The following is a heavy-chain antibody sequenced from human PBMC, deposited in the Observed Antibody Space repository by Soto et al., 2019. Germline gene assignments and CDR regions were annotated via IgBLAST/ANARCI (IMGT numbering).Heavy chain of an antibody. D-gene: IGHD3-10*01. V-gene: IGHV3-23*01. Sequence: EVQLLESGGGLVQPGGSLRLSCAASGFTFSSYAMSWVRQAPGKGLEWVSAISGSGGSTYYADSVKGRFTISRDNSRDTMYLQINRLRAEDTAVYYCAKVWVSFGDGSGSSLDYWGQGTLVTVSS. CDR3: AKVWVSFGDGSGSSLDY. J-gene: IGHJ4*02. CDR1: GFTFSSYA. CDR2: ISGSGGST.